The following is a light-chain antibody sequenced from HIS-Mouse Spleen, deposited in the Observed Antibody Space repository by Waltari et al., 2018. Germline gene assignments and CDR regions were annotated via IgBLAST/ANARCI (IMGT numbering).Light chain of an antibody. CDR1: QGISSY. J-gene: IGKJ1*01. Sequence: DIQLTQSPSFLSASVGDRVNITCRASQGISSYLAWLQQKPGKAPKLLIYAASTLQRGVPSRFGGSGSWTEFTLTISSLQPEDFAAYYCQQLKSYPPTFGQGTKVEIK. CDR2: AAS. CDR3: QQLKSYPPT. V-gene: IGKV1-9*01.